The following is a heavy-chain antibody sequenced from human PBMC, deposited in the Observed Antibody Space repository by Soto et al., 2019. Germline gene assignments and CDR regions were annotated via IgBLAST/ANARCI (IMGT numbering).Heavy chain of an antibody. J-gene: IGHJ6*02. Sequence: SETLSLTCAVYGGSFSGYYWSWIRQPPGKGLEWIGEINHSGSTNYNPSLKSRVTISVDTSKNQFSLKLSSVTAADTAVYYCARGGTNTPYYYYGMDVWGQGTTVTVSS. V-gene: IGHV4-34*01. CDR2: INHSGST. CDR1: GGSFSGYY. CDR3: ARGGTNTPYYYYGMDV. D-gene: IGHD1-26*01.